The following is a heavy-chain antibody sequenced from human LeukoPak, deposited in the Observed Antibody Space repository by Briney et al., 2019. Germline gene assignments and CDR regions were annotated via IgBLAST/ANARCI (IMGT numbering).Heavy chain of an antibody. J-gene: IGHJ4*02. CDR1: GGSFSGYC. CDR2: IYTSGST. V-gene: IGHV4-4*07. D-gene: IGHD3-22*01. CDR3: ARDTYYYDSSGYWADY. Sequence: SETLSLTCAVYGGSFSGYCWSWIRQPAGKGLEWIGRIYTSGSTNYNPSLKSRVTMSVDTSKNQFSLKLSSVTAADTAVYYCARDTYYYDSSGYWADYWGQGTLVTVSS.